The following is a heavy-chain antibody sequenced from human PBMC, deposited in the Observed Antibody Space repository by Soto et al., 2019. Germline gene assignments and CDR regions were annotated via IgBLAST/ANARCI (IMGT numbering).Heavy chain of an antibody. CDR3: EHFDLADTRGVPNINWFDP. CDR1: GFSLSTSVVG. V-gene: IGHV2-5*02. J-gene: IGHJ5*02. Sequence: GPTLVIPTRTLTLTCTFSGFSLSTSVVGVGWIRQTPGKSLELLALIYWDDDKRYSPSLKSRLTITKDTSKNQVVLTMTNMDPVDTATYYCEHFDLADTRGVPNINWFDPWGQGTLVTVSS. D-gene: IGHD3-10*01. CDR2: IYWDDDK.